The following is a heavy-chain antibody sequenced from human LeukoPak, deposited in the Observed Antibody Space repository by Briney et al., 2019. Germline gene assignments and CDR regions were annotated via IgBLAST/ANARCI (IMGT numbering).Heavy chain of an antibody. V-gene: IGHV3-7*01. J-gene: IGHJ3*02. CDR2: IKQDGSEK. D-gene: IGHD5-18*01. CDR1: GFTFSSYW. Sequence: GGSLRLSCAASGFTFSSYWMSWVRQAPGKGLEWVANIKQDGSEKYYVDSVKGRFTISRDNAKNSLYLQMNSLRAEDTAVYYCARIPQAPRGYSYGIPPVGAFDIWGQGTMVTVSS. CDR3: ARIPQAPRGYSYGIPPVGAFDI.